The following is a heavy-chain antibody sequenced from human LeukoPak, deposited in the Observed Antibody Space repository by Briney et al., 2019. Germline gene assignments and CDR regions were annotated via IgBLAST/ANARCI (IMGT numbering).Heavy chain of an antibody. V-gene: IGHV5-51*01. CDR1: GYSFTSYW. J-gene: IGHJ4*02. CDR3: ARQDSSWYPY. D-gene: IGHD6-13*01. Sequence: GESLKISCKVSGYSFTSYWIAWVRQMPGKGLEWMGIIYPGDSDARYNPAFQGRVTISVDKSITTAFLQWSSLRASDSAVYSCARQDSSWYPYWGQGTLVTVSS. CDR2: IYPGDSDA.